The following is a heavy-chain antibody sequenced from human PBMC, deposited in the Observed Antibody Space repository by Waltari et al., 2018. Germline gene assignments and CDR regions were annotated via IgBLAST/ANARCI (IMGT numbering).Heavy chain of an antibody. Sequence: QVQLQESGPGLVKPSETLSLTCPVSGGSISSYYWSWIRQPPGKGLEWIGYIYYSGSTNYNPSLKSRVTISVDTSKNQFSLKLSSVTAADTAVYYCARAPNYGDYSYYYYMDVWGKGTTVTVSS. V-gene: IGHV4-59*01. CDR2: IYYSGST. J-gene: IGHJ6*03. CDR3: ARAPNYGDYSYYYYMDV. CDR1: GGSISSYY. D-gene: IGHD4-17*01.